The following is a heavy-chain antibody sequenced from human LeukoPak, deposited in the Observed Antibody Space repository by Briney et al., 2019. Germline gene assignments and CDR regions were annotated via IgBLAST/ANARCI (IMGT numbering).Heavy chain of an antibody. CDR1: GGTFSSYA. Sequence: ASVNVSCKASGGTFSSYAISWVRQAPGQGLEWMGIINPSGGSTSYAQKFQGRVTMTRDTSTSTVYMELSSLRSEDTAVYYCAREGATPTMNWGQGTLVTVSS. V-gene: IGHV1-46*01. D-gene: IGHD1-26*01. CDR2: INPSGGST. CDR3: AREGATPTMN. J-gene: IGHJ4*02.